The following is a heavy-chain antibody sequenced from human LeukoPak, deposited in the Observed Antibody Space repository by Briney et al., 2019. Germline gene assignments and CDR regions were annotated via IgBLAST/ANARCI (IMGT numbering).Heavy chain of an antibody. CDR3: ANTEGYYDSSGYYF. CDR1: GFTFSSYW. Sequence: GGSLRLSCAASGFTFSSYWMHWVRQAPGKGLVWVSRINSDGSSTTYADSVKGRFTISRDNAKNTLYLQMNSLRAEDTAVYFCANTEGYYDSSGYYFWGQGTLVTASS. J-gene: IGHJ4*02. V-gene: IGHV3-74*01. CDR2: INSDGSST. D-gene: IGHD3-22*01.